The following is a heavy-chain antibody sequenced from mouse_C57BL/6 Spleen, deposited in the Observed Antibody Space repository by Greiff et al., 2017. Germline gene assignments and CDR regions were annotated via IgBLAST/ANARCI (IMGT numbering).Heavy chain of an antibody. J-gene: IGHJ2*01. D-gene: IGHD1-1*01. CDR1: GFTFTDYY. Sequence: EVKVEESGGGLVQPGGSLSLSCAASGFTFTDYYMSWVRQPPGKALEWLGFIRNKANGYTTEYSASVKGRFTISRDNSQSILYLQMNALRAEDSATYYCARYRITTVVAHFDYWGQGTTLTVSS. CDR3: ARYRITTVVAHFDY. V-gene: IGHV7-3*01. CDR2: IRNKANGYTT.